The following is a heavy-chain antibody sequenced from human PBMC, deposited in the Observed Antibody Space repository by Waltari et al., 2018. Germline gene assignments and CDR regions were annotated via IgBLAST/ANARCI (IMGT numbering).Heavy chain of an antibody. CDR2: IKQDGSEK. D-gene: IGHD3-3*01. V-gene: IGHV3-7*01. Sequence: EVQLVESGGGLVQPGGSLRLSCAASGFTFGSYWMRWVRQAPGKGLEWVANIKQDGSEKYYVDSVKGRFTISRDNAKNSLYLQMNSLRAEDTAVYYCARGQRITIFGVAHYYFDYWGQGTLVTVSS. J-gene: IGHJ4*02. CDR1: GFTFGSYW. CDR3: ARGQRITIFGVAHYYFDY.